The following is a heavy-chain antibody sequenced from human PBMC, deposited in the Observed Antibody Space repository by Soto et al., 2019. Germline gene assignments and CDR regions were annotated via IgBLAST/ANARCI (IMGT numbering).Heavy chain of an antibody. CDR2: ISGRSNYI. Sequence: GGSLRLSCAASGFTFSDYYMSWIRQAPGKGLEWVSYISGRSNYINYADSVKGRFSISRDNAKNSLYLQMNSLRAEDTAVYYCAKGDRIAAAGHFDYWGQGTLVTVSS. CDR3: AKGDRIAAAGHFDY. D-gene: IGHD6-13*01. J-gene: IGHJ4*02. CDR1: GFTFSDYY. V-gene: IGHV3-11*06.